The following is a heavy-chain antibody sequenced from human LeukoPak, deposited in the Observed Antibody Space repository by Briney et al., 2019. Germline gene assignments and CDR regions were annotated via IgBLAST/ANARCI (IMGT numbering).Heavy chain of an antibody. Sequence: GGSLRLSCAASGFTFSSYWMSWVRQAPGKGLEWVANIKQDGSEKYYVDSVKGRFTISRDNAKNSQYLQMNSLRAEDTAVYYCAREFGREYYYMDVWGKGTTVTVSS. V-gene: IGHV3-7*01. CDR3: AREFGREYYYMDV. CDR1: GFTFSSYW. J-gene: IGHJ6*03. D-gene: IGHD3-16*01. CDR2: IKQDGSEK.